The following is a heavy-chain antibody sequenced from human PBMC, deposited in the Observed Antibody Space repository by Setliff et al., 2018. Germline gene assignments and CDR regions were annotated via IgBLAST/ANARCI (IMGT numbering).Heavy chain of an antibody. V-gene: IGHV4-31*03. CDR3: AREAGYYDSSGPVGVPYYYYMDV. CDR1: GGSISSGGYY. CDR2: IYYSGST. J-gene: IGHJ6*03. D-gene: IGHD3-22*01. Sequence: SETLSLTCTVSGGSISSGGYYWSWIRQHPGKGLEWIGYIYYSGSTYYNPSLKSRVTISVDTSKNQFSLKLSSVTAADTAVYYCAREAGYYDSSGPVGVPYYYYMDVWGKGTTGTVS.